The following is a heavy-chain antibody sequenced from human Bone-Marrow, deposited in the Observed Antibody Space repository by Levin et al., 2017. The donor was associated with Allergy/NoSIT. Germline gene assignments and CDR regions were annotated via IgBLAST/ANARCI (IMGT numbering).Heavy chain of an antibody. CDR1: GFALSSYP. CDR2: INTNGDRT. CDR3: AKLTPAASAADY. V-gene: IGHV3-23*01. Sequence: LSLTCAASGFALSSYPMSWVRQAPGRGLEWVSSINTNGDRTYHADSVEGRFTVSRDNSKNTVYLQMKSLRVEDTAMYFCAKLTPAASAADYWGQGTLVTVSS. D-gene: IGHD6-25*01. J-gene: IGHJ4*02.